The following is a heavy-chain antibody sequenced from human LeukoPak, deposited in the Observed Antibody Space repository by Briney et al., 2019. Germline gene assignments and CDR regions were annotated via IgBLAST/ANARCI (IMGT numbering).Heavy chain of an antibody. Sequence: ASVKVSCKASGYTFTGYYMHWVRQAPGQGLEWMGWINPNSGGTNYAQKFQGRVTMTRDTSISTAYMELSRLRSDDTAVYYCARGILYSGTWYSYYFDSWGQGTLVTVSS. CDR2: INPNSGGT. J-gene: IGHJ4*02. V-gene: IGHV1-2*02. CDR3: ARGILYSGTWYSYYFDS. CDR1: GYTFTGYY. D-gene: IGHD6-13*01.